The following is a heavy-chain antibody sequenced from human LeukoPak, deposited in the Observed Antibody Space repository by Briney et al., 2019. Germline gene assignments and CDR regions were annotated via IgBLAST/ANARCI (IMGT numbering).Heavy chain of an antibody. CDR3: AKDYCSGGSCYSFYYYGMDV. J-gene: IGHJ6*04. Sequence: GRSLRLSCAASGFTFSSYGMHWVRQAPGKGLEWVAVISYDGSNKYYADSVKGRFTISRDNSKNTLYLQMNSLRAEDTAVYYCAKDYCSGGSCYSFYYYGMDVWGKGTTVTVSS. CDR2: ISYDGSNK. CDR1: GFTFSSYG. V-gene: IGHV3-30*18. D-gene: IGHD2-15*01.